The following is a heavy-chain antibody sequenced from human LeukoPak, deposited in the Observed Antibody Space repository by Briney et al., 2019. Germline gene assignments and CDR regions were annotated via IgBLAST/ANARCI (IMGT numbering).Heavy chain of an antibody. CDR1: GYTFTSYY. CDR3: AREDSSGWYVFIY. Sequence: ASVKVSCKASGYTFTSYYMHWVRQAPGQGLEWMGIIDPSGGSTSYAQKFQGRVTMTRDMSTSTVYMELSSLRSEDTAVYYCAREDSSGWYVFIYWGQGTLVTVSS. D-gene: IGHD6-19*01. J-gene: IGHJ4*02. V-gene: IGHV1-46*01. CDR2: IDPSGGST.